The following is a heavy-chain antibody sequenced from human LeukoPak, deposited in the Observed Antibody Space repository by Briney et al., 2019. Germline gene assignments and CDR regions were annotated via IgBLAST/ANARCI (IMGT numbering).Heavy chain of an antibody. CDR3: ARGGGRFGEFTAFDY. J-gene: IGHJ4*02. CDR2: IYHSGST. V-gene: IGHV4-30-2*01. Sequence: PSETLSLTCAVSGGSISSGGYSWSWIRQPPGEGLEWIGYIYHSGSTYYNPSLKSRVTISVDRPKNQFSLKLSSVTAADTAVYYCARGGGRFGEFTAFDYWGQGTLVTVSS. D-gene: IGHD3-10*01. CDR1: GGSISSGGYS.